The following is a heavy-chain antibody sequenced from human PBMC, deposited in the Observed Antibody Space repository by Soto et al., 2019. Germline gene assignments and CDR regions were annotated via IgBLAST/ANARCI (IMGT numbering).Heavy chain of an antibody. CDR2: ISYDGSNK. V-gene: IGHV3-30-3*01. CDR3: AREIGYYGSGSVSSYGMDV. J-gene: IGHJ6*02. D-gene: IGHD3-10*01. Sequence: QVQLVESGGGVVQPGRSLRLSCAASGFTFSSYAMHWVRQAPGKGLEWVAVISYDGSNKYYADSVKGRFTISRDNSKNTLYLQMNSLRAEDTAVYYCAREIGYYGSGSVSSYGMDVWGQGTTVTVSS. CDR1: GFTFSSYA.